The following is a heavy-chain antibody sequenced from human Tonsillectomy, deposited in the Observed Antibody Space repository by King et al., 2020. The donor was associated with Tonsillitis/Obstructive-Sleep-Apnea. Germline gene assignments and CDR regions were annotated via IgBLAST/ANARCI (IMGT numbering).Heavy chain of an antibody. Sequence: EVQLVESGGGLVQPGGSLRLSCAASGFTFSDHYMDWVRQAPGKGLEWVGRTRNKANSYTTKYAASAKGRFTLSRDDSKNSLYLQMNSLKTEDTAWYYCARVARLGPRYFDYWGQGTLVTASS. CDR2: TRNKANSYTT. J-gene: IGHJ4*02. CDR1: GFTFSDHY. CDR3: ARVARLGPRYFDY. D-gene: IGHD6-19*01. V-gene: IGHV3-72*01.